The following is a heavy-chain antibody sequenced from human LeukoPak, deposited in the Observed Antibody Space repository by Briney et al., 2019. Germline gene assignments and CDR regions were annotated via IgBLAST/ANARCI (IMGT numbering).Heavy chain of an antibody. CDR2: ISSSGSTI. Sequence: GGSLRLSCAASGFTFSSYEMNWVRQAPGKGLEWVSYISSSGSTIYYADSVKGRFTISRDNAKNSLYLQMNSLRAEDTAVYYCARELVGATTGFDYWGQGTLVTVSS. D-gene: IGHD1-26*01. V-gene: IGHV3-48*03. CDR1: GFTFSSYE. J-gene: IGHJ4*02. CDR3: ARELVGATTGFDY.